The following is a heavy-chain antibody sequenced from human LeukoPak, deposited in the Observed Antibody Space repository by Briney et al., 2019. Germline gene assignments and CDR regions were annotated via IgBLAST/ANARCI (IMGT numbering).Heavy chain of an antibody. CDR1: GGSFSGYY. Sequence: SETLSLTCAVYGGSFSGYYWSWIRQPPGKGLEWIGEINHSGSTNYNPSLKSRVTISVDTSKNQFSLKLSSVTAADTAVYYCARGVSSGWFGYWGQGTLVTVSA. CDR2: INHSGST. CDR3: ARGVSSGWFGY. V-gene: IGHV4-34*01. J-gene: IGHJ5*01. D-gene: IGHD6-19*01.